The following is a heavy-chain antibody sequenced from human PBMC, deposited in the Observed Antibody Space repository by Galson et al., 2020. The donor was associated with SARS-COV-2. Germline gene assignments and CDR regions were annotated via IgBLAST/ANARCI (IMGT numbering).Heavy chain of an antibody. CDR2: IYYSGST. D-gene: IGHD6-13*01. J-gene: IGHJ5*02. CDR1: GGSISSYY. V-gene: IGHV4-59*08. Sequence: SETLSLTCTVSGGSISSYYWSWIRQPPGKGLEWIGYIYYSGSTNYNPSLRSRVTISVDTSKNQFSLKLSSVTAADTAVYYCARHVAAAGAINWFDPWGQGTLVTVSS. CDR3: ARHVAAAGAINWFDP.